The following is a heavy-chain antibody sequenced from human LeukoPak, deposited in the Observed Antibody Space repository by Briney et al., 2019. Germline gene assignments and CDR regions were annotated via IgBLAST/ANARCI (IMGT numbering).Heavy chain of an antibody. Sequence: KTSETLSLTCTVSGGSISSSTYYWGWIRQPPGKGLECIGTIYYSGSTNYNPSLKSLVSISVDTSKNQFSLKLSSVTAADTAVYYCASSGYSYGCRDYWGQGTLVTVSS. CDR3: ASSGYSYGCRDY. CDR2: IYYSGST. J-gene: IGHJ4*02. CDR1: GGSISSSTYY. D-gene: IGHD5-18*01. V-gene: IGHV4-39*01.